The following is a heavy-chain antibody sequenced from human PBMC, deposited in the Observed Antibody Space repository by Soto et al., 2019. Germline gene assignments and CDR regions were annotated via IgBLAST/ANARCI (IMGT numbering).Heavy chain of an antibody. CDR3: ARGVFGYGSGSYYYYYYGMDV. D-gene: IGHD3-10*01. J-gene: IGHJ6*02. V-gene: IGHV6-1*01. Sequence: SQTLSLTCAISGDSVSSNSAAWNGIRQSPSRGLEWLGRTYYRSKWYNDYAVSVKSRITINPDTSKNQFSLQLNSVTPEDTAVYYCARGVFGYGSGSYYYYYYGMDVWGQGTTVTVS. CDR1: GDSVSSNSAA. CDR2: TYYRSKWYN.